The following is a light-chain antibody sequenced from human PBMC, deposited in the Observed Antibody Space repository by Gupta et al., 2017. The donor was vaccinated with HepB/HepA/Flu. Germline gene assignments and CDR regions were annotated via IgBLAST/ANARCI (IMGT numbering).Light chain of an antibody. V-gene: IGLV2-14*03. CDR3: SSYTSSSTVV. CDR2: DVS. CDR1: SSDVGGYNY. J-gene: IGLJ2*01. Sequence: QSALTPPASVSGSPGQSITISCTGTSSDVGGYNYVSWYQQHPGKAPTLMIYDVSNRPTGVTNSFSGSKSGNTASLTISGLQAEDEADYYCSSYTSSSTVVFGGGTKLTVL.